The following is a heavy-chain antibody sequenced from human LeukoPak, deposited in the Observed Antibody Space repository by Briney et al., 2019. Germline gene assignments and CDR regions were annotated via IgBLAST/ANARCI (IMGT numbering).Heavy chain of an antibody. CDR3: TRGSLGGGFDF. CDR1: GFSLKTDSGEVR. V-gene: IGHV2-5*02. CDR2: VTWDDDN. Sequence: SGPTLVNPTQTLTLTFTFSGFSLKTDSGEVRMGWVRQPPGKTLEWLALVTWDDDNRYNPSLRSRLTITKDTSRSQVVLTMSNMDPVDTATYFCTRGSLGGGFDFWGQGALVTVSS. D-gene: IGHD3-3*01. J-gene: IGHJ4*02.